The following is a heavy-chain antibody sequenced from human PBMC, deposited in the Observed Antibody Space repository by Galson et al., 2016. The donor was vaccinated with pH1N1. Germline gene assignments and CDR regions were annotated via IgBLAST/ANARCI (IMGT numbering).Heavy chain of an antibody. Sequence: SVKVSCKASGYTFINYYIHWMRQAPGQGFEWLGMINCNDTYTEYLDKFQGRLTVTRDTSTWTAYMELRSLTSDDTAVYYCARPAMTGYLDHWGQGTLVTVSS. J-gene: IGHJ4*02. CDR1: GYTFINYY. CDR3: ARPAMTGYLDH. D-gene: IGHD2-2*01. CDR2: INCNDTYT. V-gene: IGHV1-46*01.